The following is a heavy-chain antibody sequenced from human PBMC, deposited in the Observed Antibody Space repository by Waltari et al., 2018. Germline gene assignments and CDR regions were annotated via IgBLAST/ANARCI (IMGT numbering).Heavy chain of an antibody. J-gene: IGHJ4*02. CDR3: ARARGGIAAAGTAFDY. D-gene: IGHD6-13*01. V-gene: IGHV3-21*01. CDR1: GFTFSSHS. Sequence: EVQLVESGGGLVKPGGSLRLSCAASGFTFSSHSMNWVRQAPGKGLEWVSSISSSSSYIYYADSVKGRFTISRDNAKNSLYLQMNSLRAEDTAVYYCARARGGIAAAGTAFDYWGQGTLVTVSS. CDR2: ISSSSSYI.